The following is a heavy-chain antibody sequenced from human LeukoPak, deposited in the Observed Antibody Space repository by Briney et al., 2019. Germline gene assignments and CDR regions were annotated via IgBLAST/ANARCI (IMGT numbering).Heavy chain of an antibody. D-gene: IGHD2-15*01. CDR3: AVDIVVVVAAWDYMDV. Sequence: GGSLRLSCAASGFTFSSYWMSWVRQAPGKGLEGVANIKQDGSEKYYVDSVKGRFTISRDNAKNSLYLQMNSLRAEDTAVYYCAVDIVVVVAAWDYMDVWGKGTTVTVSS. J-gene: IGHJ6*03. CDR2: IKQDGSEK. V-gene: IGHV3-7*01. CDR1: GFTFSSYW.